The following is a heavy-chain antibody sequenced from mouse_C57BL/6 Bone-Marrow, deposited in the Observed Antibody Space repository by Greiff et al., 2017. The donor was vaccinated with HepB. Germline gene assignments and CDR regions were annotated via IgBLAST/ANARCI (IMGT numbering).Heavy chain of an antibody. Sequence: EVQLVESGGGLVKPGGSLKLSCAASGFTFSSYTMSWVRQTPEKRLEWVATISGGGGNTYYPDSVKGRFTISRDNAKNTLYLQMSSLRSEDTALYYCARPGYDYPFAYWGQGTLVTVSA. J-gene: IGHJ3*01. V-gene: IGHV5-9*01. D-gene: IGHD2-4*01. CDR1: GFTFSSYT. CDR2: ISGGGGNT. CDR3: ARPGYDYPFAY.